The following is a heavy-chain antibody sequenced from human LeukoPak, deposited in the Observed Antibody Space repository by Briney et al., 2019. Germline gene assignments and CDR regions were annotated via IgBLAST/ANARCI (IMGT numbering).Heavy chain of an antibody. J-gene: IGHJ4*02. CDR3: ARDSGRYCSGGSCPDHFDY. V-gene: IGHV4-61*01. CDR1: GGSVGSGSYY. D-gene: IGHD2-15*01. Sequence: SETLSLTCTVSGGSVGSGSYYWSWIRQPPGKGLEWIGYIYYSGSTNYNPSLKSRVTISVDTSKNQFSLKLSSVTAADTAVYYCARDSGRYCSGGSCPDHFDYWGQGTLVTVSS. CDR2: IYYSGST.